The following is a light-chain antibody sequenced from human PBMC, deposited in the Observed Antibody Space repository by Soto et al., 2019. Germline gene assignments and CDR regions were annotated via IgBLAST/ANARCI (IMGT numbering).Light chain of an antibody. J-gene: IGKJ1*01. Sequence: EIVLTQSPGTLSLSPGERDTLSCRASQCVSSSYLAWYQQKPGQAPRLLIYGASSRATCIPDRFSGSGSGTDFTLTISRLEPEDFAVYYCQQYGSSPPKTFGQVTKVEIK. CDR3: QQYGSSPPKT. CDR1: QCVSSSY. V-gene: IGKV3-20*01. CDR2: GAS.